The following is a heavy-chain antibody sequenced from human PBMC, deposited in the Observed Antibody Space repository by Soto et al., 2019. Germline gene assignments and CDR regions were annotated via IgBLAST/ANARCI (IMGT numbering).Heavy chain of an antibody. CDR1: GGSFSTYF. CDR2: TSSTGST. D-gene: IGHD1-1*01. V-gene: IGHV4-59*01. Sequence: SETLSLTCTVSGGSFSTYFWTWIRQPPGKGLEWIAFTSSTGSTSYNPSLRSRVTISVDTSKNQFSLKVTSVTAADTAIYYCATVGGTLTTPFDYGGQGTLVT. CDR3: ATVGGTLTTPFDY. J-gene: IGHJ4*02.